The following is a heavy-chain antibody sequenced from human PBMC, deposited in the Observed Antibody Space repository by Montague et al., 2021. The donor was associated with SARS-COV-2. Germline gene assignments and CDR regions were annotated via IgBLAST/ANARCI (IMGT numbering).Heavy chain of an antibody. CDR2: IYYSGST. V-gene: IGHV4-39*01. J-gene: IGHJ3*02. CDR1: GGSISSSNYY. CDR3: ASPTYYYDSSGSYAFDI. D-gene: IGHD3-22*01. Sequence: SETLSLTCTVSGGSISSSNYYWGWIRQPPGKGLEWIGSIYYSGSTYYNPSLKSRVTIFVDTSKNQFSLKLSSVTAADTAVYYCASPTYYYDSSGSYAFDIWGQGTMVTVSS.